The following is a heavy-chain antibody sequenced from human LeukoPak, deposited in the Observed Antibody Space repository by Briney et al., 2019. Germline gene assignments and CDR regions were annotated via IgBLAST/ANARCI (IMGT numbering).Heavy chain of an antibody. CDR1: GYTFTGYY. J-gene: IGHJ4*02. D-gene: IGHD5-12*01. CDR2: INPNSGVT. V-gene: IGHV1-2*02. CDR3: ARAGGYDYADY. Sequence: ASVKVSCKASGYTFTGYYMHWGRQAPGQGLEWMGWINPNSGVTNYAQKFQGRVTKTSDTSISTAYMGLSRLRSQDTAVYYCARAGGYDYADYWGQGTLVTVSS.